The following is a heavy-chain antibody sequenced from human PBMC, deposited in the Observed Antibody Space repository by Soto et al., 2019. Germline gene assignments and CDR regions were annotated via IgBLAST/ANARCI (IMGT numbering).Heavy chain of an antibody. J-gene: IGHJ4*02. CDR3: AKEDYYDSSRSLDH. V-gene: IGHV3-23*01. CDR1: GFTLSTYA. CDR2: ISGSGGTT. D-gene: IGHD3-22*01. Sequence: LRLSCAASGFTLSTYAMIWVRQAPGKGLEWISLISGSGGTTYYAGSVKGRFTISRDNSKNTLYLQMRSLRAEDTAVYYCAKEDYYDSSRSLDHWGQGTLVTVSS.